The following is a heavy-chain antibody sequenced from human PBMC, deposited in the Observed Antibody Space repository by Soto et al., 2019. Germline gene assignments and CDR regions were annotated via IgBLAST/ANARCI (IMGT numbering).Heavy chain of an antibody. CDR3: ARTAVSRYFDWLPPYYYYYGMDV. Sequence: PGESLKISCKGSGYSFTSYWIGWVRQMPGKGLEWMGIIYPGDSDTRYSPSFQGQVTISADKSISTAYLQWSSLKASDTAMYYCARTAVSRYFDWLPPYYYYYGMDVWGQGTTVTVSS. CDR2: IYPGDSDT. D-gene: IGHD3-9*01. V-gene: IGHV5-51*01. CDR1: GYSFTSYW. J-gene: IGHJ6*02.